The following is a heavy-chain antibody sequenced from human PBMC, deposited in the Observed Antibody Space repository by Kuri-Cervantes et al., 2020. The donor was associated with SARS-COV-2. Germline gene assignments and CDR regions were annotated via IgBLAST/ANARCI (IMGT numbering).Heavy chain of an antibody. CDR3: ARDLGRRFDP. CDR1: TFTFSNYA. D-gene: IGHD1-26*01. J-gene: IGHJ5*02. Sequence: GESLKISCAASTFTFSNYAMNWVRQAPGKGLEWVSAISGSGGSTYYADSVKGRFTISRDNSKNTLYLQMNSLRAEDTAVYYCARDLGRRFDPWGQGTLVTVSS. CDR2: ISGSGGST. V-gene: IGHV3-23*01.